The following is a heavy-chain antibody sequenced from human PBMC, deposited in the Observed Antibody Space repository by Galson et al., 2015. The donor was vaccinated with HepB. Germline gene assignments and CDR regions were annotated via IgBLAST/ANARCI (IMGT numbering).Heavy chain of an antibody. V-gene: IGHV3-30-3*01. Sequence: SLRLSCATPGMTFRNYAMHWVRQAPGKGLEWVAVISYDGSNKHYIDSVKDRFTISRDNSKNTVFLQVDSLRVEDTAIYYCASSYYDSSGYSRPRHWGQGTLVSVSS. CDR1: GMTFRNYA. CDR2: ISYDGSNK. CDR3: ASSYYDSSGYSRPRH. D-gene: IGHD3-22*01. J-gene: IGHJ4*02.